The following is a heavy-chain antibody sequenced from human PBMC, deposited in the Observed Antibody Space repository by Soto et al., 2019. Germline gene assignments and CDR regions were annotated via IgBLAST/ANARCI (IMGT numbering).Heavy chain of an antibody. V-gene: IGHV1-69*06. J-gene: IGHJ6*02. CDR1: GGTFSSYA. CDR3: ARGATVSKTYYYGMDV. D-gene: IGHD4-17*01. CDR2: IIPIFGTA. Sequence: SVKVSCKASGGTFSSYAISWVRQAPGQGLEWMGGIIPIFGTANYAQKFQGRVTITADKSTSTAYMELSSLRSEDTAVYYCARGATVSKTYYYGMDVWGQGTTVTVS.